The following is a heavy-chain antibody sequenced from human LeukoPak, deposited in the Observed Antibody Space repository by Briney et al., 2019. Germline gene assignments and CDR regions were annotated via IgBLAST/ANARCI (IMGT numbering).Heavy chain of an antibody. V-gene: IGHV3-11*01. Sequence: GGSLRLSCAASGFTFSDYYMSWIRQAPGKGLEWVSYISSSGRTIYYADSVKGRFTISRDNAKNSLYLQMSNLRAEDTAVYYCARAGSGWYHYYYYMDVWGKGTTVTISS. J-gene: IGHJ6*03. CDR1: GFTFSDYY. CDR2: ISSSGRTI. D-gene: IGHD6-19*01. CDR3: ARAGSGWYHYYYYMDV.